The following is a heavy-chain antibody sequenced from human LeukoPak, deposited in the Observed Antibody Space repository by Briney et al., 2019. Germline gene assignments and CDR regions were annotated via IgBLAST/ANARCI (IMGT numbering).Heavy chain of an antibody. V-gene: IGHV4-4*02. CDR1: GGSIGNSRW. J-gene: IGHJ4*02. CDR3: ARHEGYSFKY. CDR2: VYPGGSA. Sequence: KPSETLSLTCAVSGGSIGNSRWWSWVRQPPEKGLEWIGQVYPGGSAVYNPSFKSRVTLSLDKSRNHFSLFLTSVIAADTAVYFCARHEGYSFKYWGQGALVTVSS.